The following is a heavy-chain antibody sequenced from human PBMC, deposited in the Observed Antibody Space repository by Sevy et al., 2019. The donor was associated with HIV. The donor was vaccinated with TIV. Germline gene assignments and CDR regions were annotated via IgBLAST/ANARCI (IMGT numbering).Heavy chain of an antibody. CDR2: ISWNSGSI. D-gene: IGHD3-22*01. V-gene: IGHV3-9*01. J-gene: IGHJ4*02. Sequence: SLRLSCAASGFTFDDYAMHWVRQAPGKGLEWVSGISWNSGSIGYADSVKGRFTISRDNAKNSLYLQMNSLRAEDTALYYCAKDKWRDYYDSSGYPDYWGQGTLVTVSS. CDR3: AKDKWRDYYDSSGYPDY. CDR1: GFTFDDYA.